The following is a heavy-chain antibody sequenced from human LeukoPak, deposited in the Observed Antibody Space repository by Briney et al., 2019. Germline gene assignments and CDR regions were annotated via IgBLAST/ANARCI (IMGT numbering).Heavy chain of an antibody. CDR3: ARVKRWAYYYGSGSYGGWFDP. D-gene: IGHD3-10*01. Sequence: SETLSLTCTVSGDSISSSKKYWGWVRQPPGKGLEWIGSIYYSGNTYYNPSLESRVTISLDTSKNQFSLKLSSVTAADTAVYYCARVKRWAYYYGSGSYGGWFDPWGQGTLVTVSS. V-gene: IGHV4-39*01. CDR1: GDSISSSKKY. J-gene: IGHJ5*02. CDR2: IYYSGNT.